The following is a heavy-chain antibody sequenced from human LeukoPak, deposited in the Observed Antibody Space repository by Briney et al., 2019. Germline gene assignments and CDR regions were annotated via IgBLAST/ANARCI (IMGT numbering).Heavy chain of an antibody. J-gene: IGHJ4*02. CDR1: GFTFSSYA. V-gene: IGHV3-23*01. CDR2: ISGSGDRT. Sequence: GGSLRLSCAGSGFTFSSYAMSWVRQAPGKGLEWVSGISGSGDRTKYTDSVKGRFTISRDNSKNTLYLQMSSLRVEDTAVYYCAKGLNWGQGTLVTVSS. CDR3: AKGLN.